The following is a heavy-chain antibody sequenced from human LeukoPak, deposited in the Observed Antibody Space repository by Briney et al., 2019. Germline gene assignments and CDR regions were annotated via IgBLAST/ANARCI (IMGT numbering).Heavy chain of an antibody. D-gene: IGHD2-2*01. Sequence: ASVKVSCKASGYTFTSYGVSWVRQAPGQGLEWMGWISAYNGNTNYAQKLQGRVTMTTDTSTSTAYMELRSLRSDDTAVYYCARGGYCSSTSCYYYFDYWGQGTLVTVSS. CDR1: GYTFTSYG. CDR2: ISAYNGNT. CDR3: ARGGYCSSTSCYYYFDY. V-gene: IGHV1-18*01. J-gene: IGHJ4*02.